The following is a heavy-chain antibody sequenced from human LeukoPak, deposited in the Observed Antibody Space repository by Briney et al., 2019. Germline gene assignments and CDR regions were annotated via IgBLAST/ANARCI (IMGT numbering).Heavy chain of an antibody. J-gene: IGHJ3*02. D-gene: IGHD6-19*01. V-gene: IGHV4-59*08. Sequence: PSETLSLTCSVSGGSISSYYWSWIRQPPGKGLEWIGYIYYSGSTNYNPSLESRVTMSVDTSKNQFSLKLTSVTAADTAVYYCARLRPVAGYDAFDIWGHGTMVTVSS. CDR1: GGSISSYY. CDR3: ARLRPVAGYDAFDI. CDR2: IYYSGST.